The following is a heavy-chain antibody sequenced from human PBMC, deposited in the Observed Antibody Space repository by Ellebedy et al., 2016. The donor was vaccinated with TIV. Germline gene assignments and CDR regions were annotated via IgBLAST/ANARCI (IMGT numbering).Heavy chain of an antibody. CDR1: GFTFSSYA. V-gene: IGHV3-7*01. Sequence: GESLKISCGVSGFTFSSYAMSWVRQAPGKGLEWVANIKQDGSEKYYVDSVKGRFTISRDTAKNSLYLQMNSLRAEDTAVYYCARDVATIPLMVSGYGMDVWGRGTTVTVSS. CDR3: ARDVATIPLMVSGYGMDV. D-gene: IGHD2-8*01. J-gene: IGHJ6*02. CDR2: IKQDGSEK.